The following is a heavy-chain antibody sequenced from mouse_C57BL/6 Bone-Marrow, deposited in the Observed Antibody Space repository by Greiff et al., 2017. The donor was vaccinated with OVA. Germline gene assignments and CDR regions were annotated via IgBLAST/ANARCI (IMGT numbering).Heavy chain of an antibody. Sequence: QVQLQQPGAELVKPGASVKLSCTPSGYTFTSYWMHWVKQRPGQGLEWIGMIHPNSGSTNYNEKFKSKATLTVDKSSSTAYMQLSSLTSEDSAVYYCARGGFYYSNYVGWYFDVWGTGTTVTVSS. CDR3: ARGGFYYSNYVGWYFDV. CDR2: IHPNSGST. CDR1: GYTFTSYW. V-gene: IGHV1-64*01. D-gene: IGHD2-5*01. J-gene: IGHJ1*03.